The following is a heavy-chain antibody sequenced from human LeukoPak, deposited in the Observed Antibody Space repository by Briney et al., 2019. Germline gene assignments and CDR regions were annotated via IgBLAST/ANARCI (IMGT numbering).Heavy chain of an antibody. D-gene: IGHD3-10*01. CDR1: GGSISSSNW. Sequence: SETLSLTCAVSGGSISSSNWWSWVRQPPGKGLEWIGEIYHSGSTNYNPSLKSRVTISVDTSKNQFSLKLSSVTAADTAVYYCARGRYSLWFGELSEYYFDYWGQGTLVTVSS. CDR2: IYHSGST. CDR3: ARGRYSLWFGELSEYYFDY. J-gene: IGHJ4*02. V-gene: IGHV4-4*02.